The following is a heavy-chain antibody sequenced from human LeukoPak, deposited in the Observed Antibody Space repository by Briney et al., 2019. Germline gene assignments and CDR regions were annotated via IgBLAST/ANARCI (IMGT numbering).Heavy chain of an antibody. J-gene: IGHJ4*02. CDR1: GVRVSAKY. Sequence: GGSLRLSCAASGVRVSAKYMGWVRQAPGKGLEWVSVIYNGAGTSYVASVKGRFTISRDNSENALYLQMSTLGDEDTAVYYCAGASQWLAYEYWGQGTLVTVSS. D-gene: IGHD6-19*01. CDR2: IYNGAGT. CDR3: AGASQWLAYEY. V-gene: IGHV3-53*01.